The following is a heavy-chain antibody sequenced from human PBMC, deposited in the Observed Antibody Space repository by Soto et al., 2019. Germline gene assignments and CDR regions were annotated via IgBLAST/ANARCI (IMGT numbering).Heavy chain of an antibody. CDR2: TYYRSKWYN. V-gene: IGHV6-1*01. CDR1: GDSVSSNSAA. Sequence: PSQTLSLTCAISGDSVSSNSAAWNWIRQSPSRGLEWLGRTYYRSKWYNDYAVSVKSRITINPDTSKNQFSLQLNSVTPEDTAVYYCDRDRASSSWYSEYYYGMDVWGQGTTVTVSS. CDR3: DRDRASSSWYSEYYYGMDV. D-gene: IGHD6-13*01. J-gene: IGHJ6*02.